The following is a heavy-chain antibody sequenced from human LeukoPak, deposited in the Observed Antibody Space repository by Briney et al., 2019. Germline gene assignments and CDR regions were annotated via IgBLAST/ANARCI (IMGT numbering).Heavy chain of an antibody. CDR1: GFTFSIYG. Sequence: GGPLRLSCGASGFTFSIYGMHWVRQARGEGLEGGAYIRYWGNNKYYGHCVKRRFTIPRDSSKKPLYLQMTPLRAEDTAVYYCAKDGYWDFWRGLGYFDHWGQGPLVPVSS. J-gene: IGHJ4*02. CDR2: IRYWGNNK. D-gene: IGHD3-3*01. V-gene: IGHV3-30*02. CDR3: AKDGYWDFWRGLGYFDH.